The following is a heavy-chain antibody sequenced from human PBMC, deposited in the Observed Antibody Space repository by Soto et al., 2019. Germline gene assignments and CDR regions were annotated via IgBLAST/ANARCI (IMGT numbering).Heavy chain of an antibody. Sequence: GPVEGSRQGSGYTLTGYYMHSVRQGPRQGLEWMGWINPNSGGTNYAQKFQGWVTMTRDTSISTAYMELSRLRSDDTAVYYCARSVAAAAYYYYGMDVWGQGTTVTVSS. CDR3: ARSVAAAAYYYYGMDV. D-gene: IGHD6-13*01. CDR1: GYTLTGYY. V-gene: IGHV1-2*04. CDR2: INPNSGGT. J-gene: IGHJ6*02.